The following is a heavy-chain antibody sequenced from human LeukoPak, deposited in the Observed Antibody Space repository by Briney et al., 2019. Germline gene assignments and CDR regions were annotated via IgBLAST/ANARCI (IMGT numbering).Heavy chain of an antibody. CDR3: ANMQLVKGAFEI. Sequence: GGSLRLSCAASGFTFSSFATSWVRQAPGKGLDWVSSISGGSENTYYADSVKGRFTISRDNSKNTLDLHLNSLTADDTAVYYCANMQLVKGAFEIWGQGTRVTVSS. D-gene: IGHD6-13*01. V-gene: IGHV3-23*01. CDR2: ISGGSENT. J-gene: IGHJ3*02. CDR1: GFTFSSFA.